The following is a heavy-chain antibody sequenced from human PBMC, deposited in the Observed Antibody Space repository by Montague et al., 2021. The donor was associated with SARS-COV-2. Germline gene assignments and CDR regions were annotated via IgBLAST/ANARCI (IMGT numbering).Heavy chain of an antibody. CDR2: IYWDDDE. V-gene: IGHV2-5*02. D-gene: IGHD3-10*01. CDR1: GISLSTSGVG. J-gene: IGHJ5*02. CDR3: APLGFDSRSYYTPHNWFDP. Sequence: PALVKPTQTLTLTCTFSGISLSTSGVGVAWIRQPPGKALEWLALIYWDDDERYSPSMRSRLTITNDTSENQVVLRMTNMDPMDTATYYCAPLGFDSRSYYTPHNWFDPWGQGILVTVSS.